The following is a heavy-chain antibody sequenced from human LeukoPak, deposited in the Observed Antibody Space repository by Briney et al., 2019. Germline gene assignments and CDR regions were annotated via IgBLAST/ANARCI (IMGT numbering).Heavy chain of an antibody. V-gene: IGHV1-18*01. CDR3: SREFPFCGAACFSGVFDI. J-gene: IGHJ3*02. CDR2: ISDLNNGNT. D-gene: IGHD2-21*02. CDR1: GYTFSSYG. Sequence: ASVKVSCKASGYTFSSYGINWVRRAPGQGLEWMGGISDLNNGNTRYGQNFQGRITMTTATSTTTAYMELRSLRSNDTAVYYCSREFPFCGAACFSGVFDIWGKGTIVTVS.